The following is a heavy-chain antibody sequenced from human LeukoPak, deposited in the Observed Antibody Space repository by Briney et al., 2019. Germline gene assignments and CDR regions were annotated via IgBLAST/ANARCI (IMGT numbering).Heavy chain of an antibody. D-gene: IGHD3-10*01. CDR2: INPNSGGT. J-gene: IGHJ5*02. CDR1: GHTFTGYY. V-gene: IGHV1-2*02. CDR3: ARERFTMVRGVHNWFDP. Sequence: ASVKVSCKASGHTFTGYYMHWVRQAPGQGLEWMGWINPNSGGTNYAQKFQGRVTMTRDTSISTAYMELSRLRSDDTAVYYCARERFTMVRGVHNWFDPWGQGTLVTVSS.